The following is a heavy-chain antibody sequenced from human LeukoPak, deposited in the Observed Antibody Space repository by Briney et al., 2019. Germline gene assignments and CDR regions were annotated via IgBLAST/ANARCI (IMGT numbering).Heavy chain of an antibody. CDR1: GDSVSSPGYF. CDR3: ARDVAGYSRSFDI. V-gene: IGHV4-61*02. CDR2: IYTSGTYICGST. Sequence: SSQTLSLTCTVSGDSVSSPGYFWTWVRQPPGKGLEWIGRIYTSGTYICGSTDYNPSLESRVTISVDTSKNQFSLRLSSVTATDTAMYYCARDVAGYSRSFDIWGQGTMVTVSS. D-gene: IGHD6-13*01. J-gene: IGHJ3*02.